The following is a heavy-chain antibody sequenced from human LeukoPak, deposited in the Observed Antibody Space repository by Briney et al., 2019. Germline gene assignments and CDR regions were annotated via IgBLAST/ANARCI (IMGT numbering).Heavy chain of an antibody. J-gene: IGHJ5*02. CDR1: GASITSYY. CDR2: IYASGST. D-gene: IGHD4-17*01. V-gene: IGHV4-4*07. CDR3: ARDSVTTGEVKFDP. Sequence: SETLSLTCTVSGASITSYYWSWIRQPAGKGLEWIGRIYASGSTTYNPSLKSRVTMAVDTSKTQFSLKLSSVTAADTAVYYCARDSVTTGEVKFDPWGQGTLVTVSA.